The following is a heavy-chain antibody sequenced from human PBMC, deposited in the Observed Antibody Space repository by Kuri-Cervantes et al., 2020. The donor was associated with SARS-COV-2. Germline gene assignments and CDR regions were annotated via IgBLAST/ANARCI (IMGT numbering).Heavy chain of an antibody. J-gene: IGHJ4*02. V-gene: IGHV3-30*18. CDR3: AKMWGSGAIAAAGYDY. Sequence: GESLKISCAASGFTFSHYGMHWVRQAPGKGLEWVAVISNDAYNKYHADSVKGRFTISRDSSKSTLYLQMNSLRTDDTAVYYCAKMWGSGAIAAAGYDYWGQGTLVTVSS. CDR1: GFTFSHYG. D-gene: IGHD6-13*01. CDR2: ISNDAYNK.